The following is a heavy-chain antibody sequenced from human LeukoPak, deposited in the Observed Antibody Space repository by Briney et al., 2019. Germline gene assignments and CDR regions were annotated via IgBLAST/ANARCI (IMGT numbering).Heavy chain of an antibody. Sequence: GASVNVSCKASGYTFTSYDINWVRQATGQGLEWMGWMNPNSGNTGYAQKFQGRVTITRNTSISTAYMELRSLRSDDTAVYYCARDWPEAFMIRAISCMDVWGKGTTVTVSS. CDR2: MNPNSGNT. CDR3: ARDWPEAFMIRAISCMDV. D-gene: IGHD3-16*01. CDR1: GYTFTSYD. J-gene: IGHJ6*03. V-gene: IGHV1-8*03.